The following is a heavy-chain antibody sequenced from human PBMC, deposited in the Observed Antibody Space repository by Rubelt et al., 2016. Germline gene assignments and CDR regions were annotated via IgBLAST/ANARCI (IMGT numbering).Heavy chain of an antibody. J-gene: IGHJ4*02. CDR1: FSDYG. Sequence: FSDYGMHWVRQAPGKGLEWVAFIRYDGTNKYYADSVKGRFNISRDNPKNTLYLQMNSLRAEDMAVYYCAKDLGASNYFDYWGQGTQVTVSS. CDR2: IRYDGTNK. D-gene: IGHD1-26*01. V-gene: IGHV3-30*02. CDR3: AKDLGASNYFDY.